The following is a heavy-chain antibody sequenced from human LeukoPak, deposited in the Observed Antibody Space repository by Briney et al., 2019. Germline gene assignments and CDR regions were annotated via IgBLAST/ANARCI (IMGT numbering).Heavy chain of an antibody. CDR2: INHSGST. CDR3: ARRRLATGGPHYYFDY. J-gene: IGHJ4*02. Sequence: PSETLSLTCAVYGGSFSGYYWSWIRQPPGKGLEWIGEINHSGSTNYNPSLKSRVTISVDTSKNQFSLKLSSVTAADTAVYYCARRRLATGGPHYYFDYWGQGTLVTVSS. CDR1: GGSFSGYY. D-gene: IGHD4-23*01. V-gene: IGHV4-34*01.